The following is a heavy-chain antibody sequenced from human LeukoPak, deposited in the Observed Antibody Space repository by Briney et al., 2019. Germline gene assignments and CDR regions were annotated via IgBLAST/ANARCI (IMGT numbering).Heavy chain of an antibody. CDR3: AGDSVTMIQLDY. D-gene: IGHD3-22*01. Sequence: GGSLRLSCAASGFTFSSYSMNWVRQAPGKGLEWVSSISSSSSYIYYADSVKGRFTISRDNAKNSLFLQMNSLRAEDTAVYYCAGDSVTMIQLDYWGQGTLVTVSS. CDR2: ISSSSSYI. CDR1: GFTFSSYS. V-gene: IGHV3-21*01. J-gene: IGHJ4*02.